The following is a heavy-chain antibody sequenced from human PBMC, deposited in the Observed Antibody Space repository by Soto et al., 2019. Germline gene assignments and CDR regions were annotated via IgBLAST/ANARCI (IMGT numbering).Heavy chain of an antibody. D-gene: IGHD4-4*01. CDR2: ISWHSGSI. CDR3: AKDILPENSDYVMGTFDS. V-gene: IGHV3-9*01. Sequence: EVQLVESGGGLVQPGRSLRLSCAASGVTFDDYAMHWVRQAPGKGLEWVSGISWHSGSIGYADSVKGRFTISRDNATNSLYLQMYSLSAEDTAVSYCAKDILPENSDYVMGTFDSWGQGTLVTVSS. CDR1: GVTFDDYA. J-gene: IGHJ4*02.